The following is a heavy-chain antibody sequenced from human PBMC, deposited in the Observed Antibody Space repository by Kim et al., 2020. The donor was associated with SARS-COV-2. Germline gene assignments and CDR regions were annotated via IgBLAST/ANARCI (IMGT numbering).Heavy chain of an antibody. D-gene: IGHD5-12*01. CDR2: ISGSGGST. J-gene: IGHJ5*02. V-gene: IGHV3-23*01. CDR3: AKEYSDWGSAYNWFDP. Sequence: GGSLRLSCAASGFTFSSYAMSWVRQAPGKGLEWVSAISGSGGSTYYADSVKGRFTISRDNSKNTLYLQMNSLRAEDMAVYYCAKEYSDWGSAYNWFDPWGQGTLVTVSS. CDR1: GFTFSSYA.